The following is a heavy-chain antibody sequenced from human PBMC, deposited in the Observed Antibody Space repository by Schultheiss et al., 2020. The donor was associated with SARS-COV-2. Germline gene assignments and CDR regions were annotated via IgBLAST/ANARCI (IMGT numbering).Heavy chain of an antibody. V-gene: IGHV4-61*02. CDR2: IYTSGST. J-gene: IGHJ6*03. Sequence: SETLSLTCTVSGGSISSGSYYWSWIRQPAGKGLEWIGRIYTSGSTYYNPSLKSRVTISVDTSKNQFSLKLSSVTAADTAVYYCARQGSSGWLGYYYYYYMDVWGKGTTVTVSS. D-gene: IGHD6-19*01. CDR1: GGSISSGSYY. CDR3: ARQGSSGWLGYYYYYYMDV.